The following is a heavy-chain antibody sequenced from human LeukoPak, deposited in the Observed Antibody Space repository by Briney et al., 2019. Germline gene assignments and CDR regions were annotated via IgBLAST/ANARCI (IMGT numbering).Heavy chain of an antibody. J-gene: IGHJ3*02. V-gene: IGHV4-59*11. CDR1: GDSISMHY. Sequence: SETLSLICSVSGDSISMHYWSWIRQPPGKGLEWIGYIDHTGSTNYNPSLNSRVTISRDTSKNHFSLKLNSVTAADTAVYYCAKSNGYGLIDIWGQGTMVTVSS. D-gene: IGHD3-22*01. CDR2: IDHTGST. CDR3: AKSNGYGLIDI.